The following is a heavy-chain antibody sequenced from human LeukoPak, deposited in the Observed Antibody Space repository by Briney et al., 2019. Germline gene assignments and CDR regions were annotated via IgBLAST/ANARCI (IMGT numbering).Heavy chain of an antibody. CDR3: ARRLSNRYCSSTSCQPAFDI. D-gene: IGHD2-2*01. CDR2: ISSSSSTI. CDR1: GFTFSSYS. V-gene: IGHV3-48*01. Sequence: PGGSLRLSCAASGFTFSSYSMNWVRQAPGKGLEWVSYISSSSSTIYYADSVKGRFTISRDNAKNSLYLQMNRLRAEDTAVDYCARRLSNRYCSSTSCQPAFDIWGQGTMVTVSS. J-gene: IGHJ3*02.